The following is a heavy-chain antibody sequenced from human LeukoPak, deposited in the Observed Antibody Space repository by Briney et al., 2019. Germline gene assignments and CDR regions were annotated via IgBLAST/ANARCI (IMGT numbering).Heavy chain of an antibody. CDR2: ISYDGSNK. Sequence: GGSLRLSCAASGFTFSSYAMHWVRQAPGKGLEWVAVISYDGSNKYYADSVKGRFTISRDNSKNTLYLQMNSLRAEDTAVYYCARPDTAMVLHSWFDPWGQGTLVTVSS. D-gene: IGHD5-18*01. CDR3: ARPDTAMVLHSWFDP. J-gene: IGHJ5*02. V-gene: IGHV3-30*04. CDR1: GFTFSSYA.